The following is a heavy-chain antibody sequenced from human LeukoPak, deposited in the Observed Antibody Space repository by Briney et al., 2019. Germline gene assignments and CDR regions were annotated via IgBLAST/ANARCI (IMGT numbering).Heavy chain of an antibody. Sequence: SETLSLTCSVSGGSVSSSSHYCGWIRQPPGRGLEWIGSIYYSGSTYYNTSLKSRVTIFVGTSKNQFSLKLSSVTAADTAVYYCARHPSVVNLTFDIWGQGTMVTVSS. CDR3: ARHPSVVNLTFDI. D-gene: IGHD5/OR15-5a*01. CDR1: GGSVSSSSHY. CDR2: IYYSGST. V-gene: IGHV4-39*01. J-gene: IGHJ3*02.